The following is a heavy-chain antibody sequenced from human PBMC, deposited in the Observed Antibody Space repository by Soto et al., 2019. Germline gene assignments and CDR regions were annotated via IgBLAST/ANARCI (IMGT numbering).Heavy chain of an antibody. CDR3: ARERYYYDSSGYQRPYYFDY. Sequence: SVKVSCKASGFTFTSSAMQWVRQARGQRLEWIGWIVVGSGNTNYAQKFQERVTITADKSTSTAYMELSSLRSEDTAVYYCARERYYYDSSGYQRPYYFDYWGQGTLVTVSS. CDR2: IVVGSGNT. J-gene: IGHJ4*02. V-gene: IGHV1-58*02. D-gene: IGHD3-22*01. CDR1: GFTFTSSA.